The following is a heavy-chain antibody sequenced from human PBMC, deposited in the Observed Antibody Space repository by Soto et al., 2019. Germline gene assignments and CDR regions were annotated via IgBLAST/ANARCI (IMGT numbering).Heavy chain of an antibody. CDR3: AKDSIPYSSSYDLDH. Sequence: EVQLLESGGGLAQPGGSLRLSCVASGFSFSGFAMSWVRQAPGKGLVWVSSITGTGVSIYYADSVRGRFTISRDNSKNTLYLQMSSLRAEDTARYYCAKDSIPYSSSYDLDHWGRGALVTVSS. D-gene: IGHD6-6*01. CDR1: GFSFSGFA. V-gene: IGHV3-23*01. J-gene: IGHJ4*02. CDR2: ITGTGVSI.